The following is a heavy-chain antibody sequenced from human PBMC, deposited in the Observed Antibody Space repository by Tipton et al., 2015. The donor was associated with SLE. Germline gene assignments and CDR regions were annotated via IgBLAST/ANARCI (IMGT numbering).Heavy chain of an antibody. V-gene: IGHV4-38-2*01. Sequence: LRLSCAASGFTFSDYYMSWIRQAPGKGLEWIGSIYHSGSTYYNPSLKSRVTISVDTSKNQFSLKLSSVTAADTAVYYCASLVNSSSWYLGAFDIWGQGTMVTVSS. CDR3: ASLVNSSSWYLGAFDI. CDR1: GFTFSDYY. J-gene: IGHJ3*02. CDR2: IYHSGST. D-gene: IGHD6-13*01.